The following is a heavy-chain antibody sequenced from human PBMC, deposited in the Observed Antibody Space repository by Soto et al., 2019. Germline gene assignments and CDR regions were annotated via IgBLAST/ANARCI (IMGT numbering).Heavy chain of an antibody. CDR2: INPNSGGT. D-gene: IGHD1-7*01. V-gene: IGHV1-2*02. J-gene: IGHJ4*02. CDR3: ARALTGTAPGY. CDR1: GYTFTGYY. Sequence: ASVKVSCKASGYTFTGYYMHGVRQAPGQGLEWMGWINPNSGGTNYAQKFQGRVTMTRGTSISTAYMELSRLRSDDTAVYYCARALTGTAPGYWGQGTLVTVSS.